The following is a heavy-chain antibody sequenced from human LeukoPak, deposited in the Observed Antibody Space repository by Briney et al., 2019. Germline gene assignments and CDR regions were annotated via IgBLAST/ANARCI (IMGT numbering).Heavy chain of an antibody. CDR2: ISYDGSNK. D-gene: IGHD6-13*01. J-gene: IGHJ6*02. Sequence: GGSLRLSCAASGFTFSSYGMHWVRQAPGKGLECVAVISYDGSNKYYADSVKGRFTISRDNSKNTLYLQMNSLRAEDTAVYYCARDRSSSSWYRYYYYYGMDVWGQGTTVTVSS. V-gene: IGHV3-30*03. CDR3: ARDRSSSSWYRYYYYYGMDV. CDR1: GFTFSSYG.